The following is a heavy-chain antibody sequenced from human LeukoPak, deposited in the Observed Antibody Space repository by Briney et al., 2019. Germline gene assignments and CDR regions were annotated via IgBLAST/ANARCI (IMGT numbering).Heavy chain of an antibody. CDR2: INHSGST. CDR3: ARVYCSSTSCYLRLFDP. J-gene: IGHJ5*02. V-gene: IGHV4-34*01. D-gene: IGHD2-2*01. Sequence: PSETLSLTCAVYGGSFSGYYWSWIRQPPGKGLEWIGEINHSGSTNYNPSLKSRVTISVDTSKNQFCLKLSSVTAADTAVYYCARVYCSSTSCYLRLFDPWGQGTLVTVSS. CDR1: GGSFSGYY.